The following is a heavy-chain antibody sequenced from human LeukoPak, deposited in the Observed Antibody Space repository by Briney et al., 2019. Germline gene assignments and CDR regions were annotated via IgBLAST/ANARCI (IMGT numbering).Heavy chain of an antibody. D-gene: IGHD6-13*01. V-gene: IGHV3-33*08. J-gene: IGHJ4*02. CDR3: ARDHEQQLVPTYFDY. CDR2: IWYDGSNK. CDR1: GFTFSTYA. Sequence: PGGSLRLSCAASGFTFSTYAMSWVRQSPGKGLEWVAVIWYDGSNKYYADSVKGRFTISRDNSKNTLYLQMNSLRAEDTAVYYCARDHEQQLVPTYFDYWGQGTLVTVSS.